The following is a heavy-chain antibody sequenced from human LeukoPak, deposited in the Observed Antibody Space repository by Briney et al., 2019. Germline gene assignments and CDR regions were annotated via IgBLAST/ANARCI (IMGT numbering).Heavy chain of an antibody. J-gene: IGHJ6*02. CDR1: GFTFDDYA. CDR3: AKDWGKPSSGGYYYYGMDV. V-gene: IGHV3-9*01. Sequence: GRSLRLSCAASGFTFDDYAMHWVRQAPGKGLEWVSGISWNSGSIGYADSVKGRFTISRDNAKNSLYLQMNSLRAEDTAVYYCAKDWGKPSSGGYYYYGMDVWGQGTTVTVSS. D-gene: IGHD3-16*01. CDR2: ISWNSGSI.